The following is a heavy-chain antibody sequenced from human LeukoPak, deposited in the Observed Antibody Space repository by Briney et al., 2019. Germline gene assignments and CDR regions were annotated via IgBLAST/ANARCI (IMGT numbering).Heavy chain of an antibody. CDR1: GYSFTNYW. V-gene: IGHV5-51*01. Sequence: GESLKISCKGSGYSFTNYWIGWVRQMPGKGLEWMGIIYPDNSDTRYSPSFQGQVTISADKSITSAYLQWSSLKASDTAMYYCARHKMIVVGRGTYDIWGQGTMVTVSS. J-gene: IGHJ3*02. D-gene: IGHD3-22*01. CDR3: ARHKMIVVGRGTYDI. CDR2: IYPDNSDT.